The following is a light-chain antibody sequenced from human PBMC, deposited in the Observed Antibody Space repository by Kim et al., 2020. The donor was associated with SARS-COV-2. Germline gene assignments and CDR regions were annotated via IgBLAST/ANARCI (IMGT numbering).Light chain of an antibody. CDR3: EQYNSWPPT. CDR2: ATS. CDR1: QSPSNN. Sequence: VSPGEGATLSCRASQSPSNNLAWYQQQPGQAPRLIIFATSTRATGIPARFSGSGSGTEFTLTINSLQSEDFAVYYCEQYNSWPPTFGGGTKVDIK. J-gene: IGKJ4*01. V-gene: IGKV3-15*01.